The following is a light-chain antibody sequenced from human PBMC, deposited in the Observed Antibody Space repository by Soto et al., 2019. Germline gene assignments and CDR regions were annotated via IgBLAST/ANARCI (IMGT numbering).Light chain of an antibody. CDR2: DNT. J-gene: IGLJ2*01. Sequence: QAVVTQPPSVSGAPGQRVTISCTGSSSNIGADFEVNWYQQLPGRAPKLLIYDNTKRASGVPDRFTGSKSGTSASLAITGLQAGDEADYYCQSYDSSLSGSVVFGGGTQLTVL. CDR3: QSYDSSLSGSVV. V-gene: IGLV1-40*01. CDR1: SSNIGADFE.